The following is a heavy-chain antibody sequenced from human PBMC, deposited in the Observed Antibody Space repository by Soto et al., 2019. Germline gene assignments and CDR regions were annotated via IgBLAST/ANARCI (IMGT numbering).Heavy chain of an antibody. Sequence: TLSLTCTVSGGSINSGGYYWTWLRQHPGKGLEWLGYIADFGYTFYNPSLQSRVILSMDTSKSQFSLKLSSATAADTAVYFCARKQAGFFYGIDYWGQGTLVTVS. CDR2: IADFGYT. CDR3: ARKQAGFFYGIDY. D-gene: IGHD3-3*01. J-gene: IGHJ4*02. CDR1: GGSINSGGYY. V-gene: IGHV4-31*03.